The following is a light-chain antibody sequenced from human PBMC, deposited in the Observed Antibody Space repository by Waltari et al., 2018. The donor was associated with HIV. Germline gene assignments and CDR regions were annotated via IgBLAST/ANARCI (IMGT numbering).Light chain of an antibody. CDR1: SSDVGGYNY. V-gene: IGLV2-8*01. Sequence: QSALTQPPSASGSPGQSVTISCTGTSSDVGGYNYVSWYQQHPAKAPKLMIYDVNKRPSGFPDRFSGSKSGNTASLTVSGLQAEDEADYYCSSFADSRTHVVLGGGTKLTVL. J-gene: IGLJ2*01. CDR3: SSFADSRTHVV. CDR2: DVN.